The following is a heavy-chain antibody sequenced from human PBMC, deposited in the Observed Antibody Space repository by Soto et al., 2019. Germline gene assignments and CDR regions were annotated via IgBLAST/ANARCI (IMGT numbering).Heavy chain of an antibody. V-gene: IGHV1-18*01. CDR3: ARDEPIVARSSGMDV. CDR1: FYTFIIYG. CDR2: ISGYNGNT. J-gene: IGHJ6*02. D-gene: IGHD5-12*01. Sequence: GASVXVSFKSSFYTFIIYGIMLVLQAPGQGLECIGWISGYNGNTNYAQKLQGRVTMTTDTSTSTAYMELRSLRSDDTAVYYCARDEPIVARSSGMDVWGQGTTVTVSS.